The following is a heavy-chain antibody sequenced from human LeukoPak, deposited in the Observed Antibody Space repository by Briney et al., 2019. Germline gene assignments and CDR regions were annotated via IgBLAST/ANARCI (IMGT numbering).Heavy chain of an antibody. V-gene: IGHV3-64D*06. D-gene: IGHD6-13*01. Sequence: PGGSLRLSSSASGFTFNTYAMHWVRQAPGKGLEYVSAISTDGGGTYYADSVKGRFTIFRDNSKNTLYLQMNSLRAEDTAVYYCVRYGNSCYDPWGQGTLVTVSS. J-gene: IGHJ5*02. CDR3: VRYGNSCYDP. CDR1: GFTFNTYA. CDR2: ISTDGGGT.